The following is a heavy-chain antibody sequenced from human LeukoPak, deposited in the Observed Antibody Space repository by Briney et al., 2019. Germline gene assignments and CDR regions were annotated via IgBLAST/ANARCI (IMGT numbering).Heavy chain of an antibody. Sequence: PSETLSLTCAVYGGSFSGYYWSWIRQPPGKGLEWIGEINHSGNTNYNPSLKSRVTMSVDTSKNQFSLKLSSVTAADTAVYYCARRRRNGYCSGGSCSWFDPWGQGTLVTVSS. J-gene: IGHJ5*02. V-gene: IGHV4-34*01. CDR1: GGSFSGYY. CDR2: INHSGNT. CDR3: ARRRRNGYCSGGSCSWFDP. D-gene: IGHD2-15*01.